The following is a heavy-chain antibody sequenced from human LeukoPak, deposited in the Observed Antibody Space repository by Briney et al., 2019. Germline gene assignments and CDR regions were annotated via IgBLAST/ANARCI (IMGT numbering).Heavy chain of an antibody. J-gene: IGHJ4*02. V-gene: IGHV1-46*01. CDR3: ARAKWELPGGYFDY. Sequence: ASVKVSCKASGYTFTSYYMHWVRQAPGQGLEWMGIINPSGGSTSYAQKFQGRVTMTRDTSISTAYMELSRLRSDDTAVYYCARAKWELPGGYFDYWGQGTLVTVSS. D-gene: IGHD1-26*01. CDR1: GYTFTSYY. CDR2: INPSGGST.